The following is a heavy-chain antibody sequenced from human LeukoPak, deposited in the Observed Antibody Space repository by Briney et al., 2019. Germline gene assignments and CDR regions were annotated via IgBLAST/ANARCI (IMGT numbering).Heavy chain of an antibody. CDR2: IYYSGST. CDR3: ASPGMYYYDSSGPGAFDI. V-gene: IGHV4-39*01. CDR1: GGSISSSSYY. D-gene: IGHD3-22*01. Sequence: SETLSLTCTVSGGSISSSSYYWGWIRQPPGKGLEWIGSIYYSGSTYYNPSLKSRVTISVDTSKNQFSLKLSSVTAADTAVYYCASPGMYYYDSSGPGAFDIWGQGTMVTVSS. J-gene: IGHJ3*02.